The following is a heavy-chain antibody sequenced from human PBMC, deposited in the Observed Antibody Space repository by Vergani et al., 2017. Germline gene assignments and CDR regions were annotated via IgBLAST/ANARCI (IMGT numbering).Heavy chain of an antibody. D-gene: IGHD2-21*02. CDR3: AXDRGVGIVVVTGMLFDY. V-gene: IGHV3-23*01. Sequence: EVQLLESGGGLVQPGGSLRLSCAASGFTFSSNSMSWVRQAPGKGLEWVSAISGSGGSTYYAASVRGRFTISGDNSKNTLYLQKKSRRAEDTAVYYCAXDRGVGIVVVTGMLFDYWGQGTLVTVSS. J-gene: IGHJ4*02. CDR1: GFTFSSNS. CDR2: ISGSGGST.